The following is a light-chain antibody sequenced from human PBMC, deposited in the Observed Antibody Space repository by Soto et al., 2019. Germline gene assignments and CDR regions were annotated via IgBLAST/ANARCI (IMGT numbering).Light chain of an antibody. V-gene: IGLV2-14*01. CDR3: SSYTGSSTPYV. J-gene: IGLJ1*01. CDR2: EVS. CDR1: SSDVGGYNY. Sequence: QSALTQHASVSGSPGQSITISCTGTSSDVGGYNYVSWYQQHPGKAPKLMIYEVSNRPSGVSNRFSGSKSGNTASLTISGLQAEDEADYYCSSYTGSSTPYVFGTGTKVTVL.